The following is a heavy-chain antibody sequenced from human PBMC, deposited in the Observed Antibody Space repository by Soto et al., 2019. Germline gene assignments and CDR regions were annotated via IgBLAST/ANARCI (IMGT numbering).Heavy chain of an antibody. CDR1: GGSISSYY. J-gene: IGHJ4*02. CDR2: IYYSGST. V-gene: IGHV4-59*08. Sequence: SETLSLTCTVSGGSISSYYWSWIRQPPGKGLEWIGYIYYSGSTNYNPSLKSRVTISVDTAKNQFSLKLSSVTAADTAVYYCARHGYNWKTDYWGQGTLVTVSS. D-gene: IGHD1-20*01. CDR3: ARHGYNWKTDY.